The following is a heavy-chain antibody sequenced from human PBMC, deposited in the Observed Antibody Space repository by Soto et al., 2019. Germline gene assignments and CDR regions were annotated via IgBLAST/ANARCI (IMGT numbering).Heavy chain of an antibody. D-gene: IGHD2-15*01. CDR1: GGTFSSYA. CDR3: AREQRYCSGGSCSDAFDI. CDR2: IIPIFGTA. J-gene: IGHJ3*02. Sequence: SVKVSYKASGGTFSSYAISWVRQAPVQGLEWMGGIIPIFGTANYAQKFQGRVTITADKSTSTAYMELSSLRSEDTAVYYCAREQRYCSGGSCSDAFDIWGQGTMVTV. V-gene: IGHV1-69*06.